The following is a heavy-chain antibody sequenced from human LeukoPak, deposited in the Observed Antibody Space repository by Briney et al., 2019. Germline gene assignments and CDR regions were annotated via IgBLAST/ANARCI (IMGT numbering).Heavy chain of an antibody. CDR3: ARDRSGSYFDY. V-gene: IGHV4-59*01. D-gene: IGHD1-26*01. CDR1: GGSISSYY. CDR2: IYYSGST. Sequence: PSETLSLTCTVSGGSISSYYWSWIRQPPGKGLEWIGYIYYSGSTNYNPSLKSRVTILVDTSKNQFSLKLSSVTAADTAVYYCARDRSGSYFDYWGQGTLVTVSP. J-gene: IGHJ4*02.